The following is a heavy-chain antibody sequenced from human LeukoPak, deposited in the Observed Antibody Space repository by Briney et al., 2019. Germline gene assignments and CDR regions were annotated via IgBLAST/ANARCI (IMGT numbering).Heavy chain of an antibody. D-gene: IGHD6-6*01. Sequence: SETLSRTCTVSGGSISSGGYYWSWIRQHPGKGQEWIGYIYYSGSTYYNPSLKSRVTISVDTSKNQFSLKLSSVTAADTAVYYCAREVLRSSSSPFDYWGQGTLVTVSS. V-gene: IGHV4-31*03. CDR3: AREVLRSSSSPFDY. J-gene: IGHJ4*02. CDR1: GGSISSGGYY. CDR2: IYYSGST.